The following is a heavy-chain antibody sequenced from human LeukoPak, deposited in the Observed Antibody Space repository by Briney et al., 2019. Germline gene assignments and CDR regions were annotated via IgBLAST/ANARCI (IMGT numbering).Heavy chain of an antibody. Sequence: GESLKISCKGSGYRFTSYWIGWVRQMPGKGLEWRGIIYPGDSDTRYSPSFQGQVTISADKSISTAYLQWSSLKASDTAMYYCARHNKGYSYGYASGYYYYYMDVWGKGTTVTVSS. J-gene: IGHJ6*03. V-gene: IGHV5-51*01. CDR3: ARHNKGYSYGYASGYYYYYMDV. CDR2: IYPGDSDT. CDR1: GYRFTSYW. D-gene: IGHD5-18*01.